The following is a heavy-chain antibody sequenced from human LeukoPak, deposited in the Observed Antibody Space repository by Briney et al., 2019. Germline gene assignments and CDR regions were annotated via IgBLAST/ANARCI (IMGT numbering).Heavy chain of an antibody. Sequence: SETLSFTGTVSGGSISSYYWGWIRQRPGKGLEWIGYIYYSGSNNYKPSLKSRVTISVDTSKNQFSLKLSSVTAADTAVYYCARGVIYYYYMDVWGKGTTVTISS. CDR3: ARGVIYYYYMDV. CDR2: IYYSGSN. V-gene: IGHV4-59*01. J-gene: IGHJ6*03. CDR1: GGSISSYY. D-gene: IGHD2/OR15-2a*01.